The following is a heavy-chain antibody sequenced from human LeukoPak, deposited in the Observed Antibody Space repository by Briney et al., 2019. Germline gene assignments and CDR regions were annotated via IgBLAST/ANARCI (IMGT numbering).Heavy chain of an antibody. D-gene: IGHD3-22*01. CDR2: ISTSGSS. V-gene: IGHV4-4*07. CDR1: GGSISSYS. J-gene: IGHJ4*02. Sequence: SETLSLTCGVSGGSISSYSWSWIRQPAGKGLEWIGRISTSGSSNYNPSLKSRVTISVDTSKNQFSLKLSSVTAADTAVYYCAREGLDPYYYDNSGYDYWGQGTLVTVSS. CDR3: AREGLDPYYYDNSGYDY.